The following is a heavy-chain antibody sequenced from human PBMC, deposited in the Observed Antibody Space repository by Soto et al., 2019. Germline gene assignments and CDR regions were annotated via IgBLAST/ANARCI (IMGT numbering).Heavy chain of an antibody. CDR3: AGTTSVAAADYFNF. CDR2: LTPRFSTT. J-gene: IGHJ4*02. D-gene: IGHD2-2*01. Sequence: QVQLVQSGAEVKEPGSSLKVSCTATGDPFNNYAFNWVRQAPGQGLEWIGCLTPRFSTTNYADTLQGRVTICADDLKTIVYLEVNNLEAEDTAMYYCAGTTSVAAADYFNFWGQGTMVTVSP. CDR1: GDPFNNYA. V-gene: IGHV1-69*01.